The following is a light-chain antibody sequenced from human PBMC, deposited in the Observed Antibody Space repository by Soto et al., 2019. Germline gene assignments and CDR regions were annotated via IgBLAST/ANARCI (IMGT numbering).Light chain of an antibody. CDR2: GAS. CDR1: ESVSNN. J-gene: IGKJ1*01. V-gene: IGKV3-15*01. Sequence: IVMTHSPATLSLSPGERATLSVRASESVSNNLAWYQQKAGQAPRLLIYGASTRATGIPARFSGSGSGTEFTLTISSLQSEDFAVYYCQQYSIWRTFGQGTKVDIK. CDR3: QQYSIWRT.